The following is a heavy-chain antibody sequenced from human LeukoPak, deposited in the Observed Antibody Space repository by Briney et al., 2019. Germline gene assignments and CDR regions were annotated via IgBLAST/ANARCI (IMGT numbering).Heavy chain of an antibody. CDR1: GGTLSSYA. V-gene: IGHV1-69*05. D-gene: IGHD6-13*01. CDR3: ARGIAAAGAYYYYYYMDV. J-gene: IGHJ6*03. CDR2: IFPIFGTT. Sequence: ASVKVSCKASGGTLSSYAISWVRQAPGQGLEWMGGIFPIFGTTNYAEKFQGRVTITTDESTSTAYMELSSLRSEDTAVYYCARGIAAAGAYYYYYYMDVWGKGTTVTVSS.